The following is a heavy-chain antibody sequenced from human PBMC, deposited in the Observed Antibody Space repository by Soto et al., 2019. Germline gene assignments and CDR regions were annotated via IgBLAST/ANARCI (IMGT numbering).Heavy chain of an antibody. Sequence: SETLSLTCTVSGGSISSGDYYWSWIRQPPGKGLEWIGYIYYSGSTYYNPSLKSRVTISVDTSKNQFSLKLSSVTAADTAVYYCARGEERITIFPNYGMDVWGQGTTVTVSS. CDR2: IYYSGST. CDR3: ARGEERITIFPNYGMDV. J-gene: IGHJ6*02. V-gene: IGHV4-30-4*01. D-gene: IGHD3-3*01. CDR1: GGSISSGDYY.